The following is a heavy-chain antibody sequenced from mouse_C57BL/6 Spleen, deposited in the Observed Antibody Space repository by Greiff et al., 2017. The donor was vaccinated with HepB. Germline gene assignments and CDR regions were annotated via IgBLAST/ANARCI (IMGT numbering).Heavy chain of an antibody. J-gene: IGHJ3*01. D-gene: IGHD1-1*01. Sequence: QVQLQQSGAELAKPGASVKLSCKASGYTFTSYWMHWVKQRPGQGLEWIGYINPSSGYTKYNQKFKDKATLTADKSSSPAYMQLSSLTYEDSAVYYWASYYYGSSAWFAYWGQGTLVTVSA. CDR1: GYTFTSYW. V-gene: IGHV1-7*01. CDR3: ASYYYGSSAWFAY. CDR2: INPSSGYT.